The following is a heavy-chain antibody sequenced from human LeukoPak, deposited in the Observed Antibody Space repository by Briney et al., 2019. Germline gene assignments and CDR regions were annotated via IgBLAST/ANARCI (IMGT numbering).Heavy chain of an antibody. CDR2: ISWNSGSM. CDR3: AKDMALRQLWPQSYFDY. V-gene: IGHV3-9*01. D-gene: IGHD5-18*01. Sequence: GRSLRLSCAASGFTFDDYAIHWVRQAPGKGLEWVSGISWNSGSMGYADSVKGRFTISRDNAKNSLYLQMNSLRPEDTAFYYCAKDMALRQLWPQSYFDYWGQGTLVTVSS. J-gene: IGHJ4*02. CDR1: GFTFDDYA.